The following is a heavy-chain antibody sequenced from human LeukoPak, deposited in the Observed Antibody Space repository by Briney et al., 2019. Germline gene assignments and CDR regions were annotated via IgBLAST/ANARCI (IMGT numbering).Heavy chain of an antibody. CDR2: IYYSGST. CDR3: ARESSDILKGGDY. Sequence: SETLSLTCTVSGGSISSGDYYWSWIRQPPGKGLEWIGYIYYSGSTYYNPSLKSRVTISVDTSKNQFSLKLSSVTAADTAVYYCARESSDILKGGDYWGQGTLVTVSS. CDR1: GGSISSGDYY. V-gene: IGHV4-30-4*08. J-gene: IGHJ4*02. D-gene: IGHD3-9*01.